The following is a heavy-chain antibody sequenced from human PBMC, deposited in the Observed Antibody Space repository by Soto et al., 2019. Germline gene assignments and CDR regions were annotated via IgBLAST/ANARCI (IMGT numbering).Heavy chain of an antibody. V-gene: IGHV3-23*01. J-gene: IGHJ6*02. CDR2: ISSTAGRTS. CDR1: GFTFNTSP. D-gene: IGHD3-16*02. CDR3: AKGVLSLHYGMEV. Sequence: PGGSLRSSGTTSGFTFNTSPMTWVRQAPGKGLEGVSSISSTAGRTSSYADSVKRRFAIYSDFYDNIDYLQLNTLRVDETDVYFCAKGVLSLHYGMEVWGQGNTVTVSS.